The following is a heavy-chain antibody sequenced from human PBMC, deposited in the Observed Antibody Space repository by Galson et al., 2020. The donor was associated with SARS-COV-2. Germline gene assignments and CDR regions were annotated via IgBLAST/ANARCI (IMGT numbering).Heavy chain of an antibody. J-gene: IGHJ4*02. CDR1: GFTFSYST. CDR3: ARGFGDFAYFDY. V-gene: IGHV3-21*01. CDR2: ISHSSSFI. Sequence: GSLRLSCAASGFTFSYSTMNWVRQAPGKGLEWVSTISHSSSFIYYADSVKGRFTISRDNAKDSLYLQLNSLRAEDTAIYYCARGFGDFAYFDYWGQGIRVTVSS. D-gene: IGHD4-17*01.